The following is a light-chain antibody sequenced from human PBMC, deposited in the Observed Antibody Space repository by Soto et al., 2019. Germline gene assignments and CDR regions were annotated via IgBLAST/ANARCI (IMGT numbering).Light chain of an antibody. Sequence: DIQYIQSNSSLSPSIWDRGTIALHSSKTINNYLNWYQQKPGRAPKLLIYDASNLEAGVPSRFRGSGSGTDFTFTISRLQPEDIATYYCQQYENLPTFGQGTRLEIK. CDR1: KTINNY. J-gene: IGKJ5*01. CDR2: DAS. CDR3: QQYENLPT. V-gene: IGKV1-33*01.